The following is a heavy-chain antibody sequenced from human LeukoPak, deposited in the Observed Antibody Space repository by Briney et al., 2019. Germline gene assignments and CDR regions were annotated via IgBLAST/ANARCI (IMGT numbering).Heavy chain of an antibody. CDR3: ARDQELLWFGELLSDNWSDP. Sequence: SETLSLTCTVSGGSISSSSYYWGWIRQPRGKGLEWIGSIYYSGSTYYNPSLKSRVTISVDTSKNQFSLKLSSVTAADTAVYYCARDQELLWFGELLSDNWSDPWGQGTLVTVSS. D-gene: IGHD3-10*01. CDR1: GGSISSSSYY. V-gene: IGHV4-39*02. J-gene: IGHJ5*02. CDR2: IYYSGST.